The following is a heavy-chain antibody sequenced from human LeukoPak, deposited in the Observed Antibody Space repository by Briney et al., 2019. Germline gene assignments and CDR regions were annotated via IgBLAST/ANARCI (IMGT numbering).Heavy chain of an antibody. V-gene: IGHV1-46*01. J-gene: IGHJ5*02. Sequence: ASVKVSCKASGYTFSSYYMHWVRQAPGQGLEWMGIINPSGGTTSYAQKFQGRLTMTRDTSTSTVFMELSSLRSEDTAVYYCARGPPGRVYDSSKRGLFDPWGQGNLVTVSS. CDR2: INPSGGTT. CDR3: ARGPPGRVYDSSKRGLFDP. D-gene: IGHD3-22*01. CDR1: GYTFSSYY.